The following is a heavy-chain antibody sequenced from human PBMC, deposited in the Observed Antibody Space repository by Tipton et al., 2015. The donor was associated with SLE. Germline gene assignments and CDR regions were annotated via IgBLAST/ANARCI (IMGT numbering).Heavy chain of an antibody. Sequence: TLSLTCTVSGGSINGYHWTWIRQPAGKGLEWIGRIYSSGTTDYNPSLRSRVTMSVDTSKNQFSLNLTSVTAADTAVYYCARAPLFGVVTVRGPFDYWGQGTLVTVSS. CDR2: IYSSGTT. V-gene: IGHV4-4*07. J-gene: IGHJ4*02. D-gene: IGHD3-3*01. CDR1: GGSINGYH. CDR3: ARAPLFGVVTVRGPFDY.